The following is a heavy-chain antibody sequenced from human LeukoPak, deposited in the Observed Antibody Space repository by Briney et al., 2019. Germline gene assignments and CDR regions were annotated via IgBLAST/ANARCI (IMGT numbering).Heavy chain of an antibody. V-gene: IGHV1-18*01. CDR1: GYTFTSYG. D-gene: IGHD3-22*01. CDR3: ARGTTLRVVNYFDY. J-gene: IGHJ4*02. CDR2: ISAYNGNT. Sequence: ASVKVSCKASGYTFTSYGISWVRQAPGQGLEWMGWISAYNGNTNYAQKFQGRVTMTRDTSISTAYMELTRLRSDDTAVYYCARGTTLRVVNYFDYWGQGTLVTVSS.